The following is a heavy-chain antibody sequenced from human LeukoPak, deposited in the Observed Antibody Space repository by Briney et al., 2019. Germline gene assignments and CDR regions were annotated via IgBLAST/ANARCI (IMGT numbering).Heavy chain of an antibody. Sequence: GGSLRLSCAASGFTFTTYWMSWVRQAPGKVLEWVANINQDGSEKYYVDSVKGRFTISRDNAKNSLYLQMNSLRAEDTAVYYCARVGQWLVKEAFDIWGQGTMVTVSS. CDR2: INQDGSEK. CDR1: GFTFTTYW. J-gene: IGHJ3*02. D-gene: IGHD6-19*01. V-gene: IGHV3-7*01. CDR3: ARVGQWLVKEAFDI.